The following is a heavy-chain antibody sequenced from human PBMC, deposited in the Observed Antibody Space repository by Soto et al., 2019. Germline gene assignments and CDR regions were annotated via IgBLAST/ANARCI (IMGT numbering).Heavy chain of an antibody. CDR3: ARNLYYDYVWGSYRYLYYFDY. D-gene: IGHD3-16*02. V-gene: IGHV4-39*01. J-gene: IGHJ4*02. Sequence: SETLSLTCTVSGGSISSSSYYWGWIRQPPGKGLEWIGSIYYSGSTYYNPSLKSRVTTSVVTSKNQFSLKLSSVTAADTAVYYCARNLYYDYVWGSYRYLYYFDYWGQGTLVTVSS. CDR2: IYYSGST. CDR1: GGSISSSSYY.